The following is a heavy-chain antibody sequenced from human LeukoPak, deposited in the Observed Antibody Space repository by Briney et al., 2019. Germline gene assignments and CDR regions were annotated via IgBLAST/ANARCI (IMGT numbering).Heavy chain of an antibody. Sequence: SETLSLTCTVSGGSITSYYWSWSRQPPGKGPEWIGYINHSGRTNYNPSLKSRVTISIDTSKNQFSLKLSSVTAADTAVYYCARESWGNLDSWGQGTLVTVSS. V-gene: IGHV4-59*08. CDR1: GGSITSYY. J-gene: IGHJ4*02. CDR2: INHSGRT. D-gene: IGHD3-16*01. CDR3: ARESWGNLDS.